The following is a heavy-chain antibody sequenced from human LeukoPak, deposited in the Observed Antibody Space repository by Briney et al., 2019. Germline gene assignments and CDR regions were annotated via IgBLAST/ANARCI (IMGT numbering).Heavy chain of an antibody. CDR3: AKIAVAGTWDY. CDR1: GFTFSSYA. Sequence: GGSLRLSCAASGFTFSSYAMSWVRQAPGKGLEWVSALAASGGSTFYVDSVKGRFTVSRDNSKNTLYLQMNSLRAEDTAVYYCAKIAVAGTWDYWGQGTLVTVSS. V-gene: IGHV3-23*01. D-gene: IGHD6-19*01. J-gene: IGHJ4*02. CDR2: LAASGGST.